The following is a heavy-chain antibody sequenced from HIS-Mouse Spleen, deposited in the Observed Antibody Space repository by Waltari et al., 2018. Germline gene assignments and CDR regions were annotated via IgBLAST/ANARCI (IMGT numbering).Heavy chain of an antibody. CDR2: IDWDDDK. Sequence: QITLKESGPTLVKPTQTLTLTCTFSGLSLSTSGVGVGWRRPPPGKALEWLALIDWDDDKRYSPSLKSRLTITKDTSKNQVVLTVTNMDPVDTASYYCAHLTTKSTVVTPGHYFDYWGQGTLVTVSS. V-gene: IGHV2-5*02. CDR1: GLSLSTSGVG. J-gene: IGHJ4*02. D-gene: IGHD4-17*01. CDR3: AHLTTKSTVVTPGHYFDY.